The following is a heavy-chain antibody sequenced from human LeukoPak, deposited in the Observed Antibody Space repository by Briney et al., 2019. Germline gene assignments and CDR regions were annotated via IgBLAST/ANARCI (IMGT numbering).Heavy chain of an antibody. CDR1: GFTFSDYY. Sequence: GGSLRLSCAASGFTFSDYYMSWIRQAPGKGLEWVSYISSSSSYTNYADSVKDRFTISRDNAKNSLYLQMNSLRAEDTAVYYCARVIMEVGATYYFDYWGQGTLVTVSS. CDR3: ARVIMEVGATYYFDY. D-gene: IGHD1-26*01. J-gene: IGHJ4*02. CDR2: ISSSSSYT. V-gene: IGHV3-11*05.